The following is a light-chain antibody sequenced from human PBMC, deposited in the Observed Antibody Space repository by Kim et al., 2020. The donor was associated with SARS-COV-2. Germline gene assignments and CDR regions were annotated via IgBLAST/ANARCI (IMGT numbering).Light chain of an antibody. V-gene: IGKV3-20*01. Sequence: SPGERATLSCRASQSVSSNYVAGYQQKPGQAPRLLIYGASSRATGIPDRFSGSGSGTDFTLTISRLEPEDFAVYYCQQYGNSPITFGQGTRLEIK. CDR2: GAS. CDR3: QQYGNSPIT. J-gene: IGKJ5*01. CDR1: QSVSSNY.